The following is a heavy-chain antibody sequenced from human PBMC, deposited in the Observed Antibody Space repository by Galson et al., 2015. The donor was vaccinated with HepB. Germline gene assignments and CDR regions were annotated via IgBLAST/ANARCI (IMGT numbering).Heavy chain of an antibody. J-gene: IGHJ2*01. V-gene: IGHV3-13*04. D-gene: IGHD3-22*01. CDR3: ARGRYYDSSGYHLDWYFDL. CDR2: IGSAGDT. Sequence: SLRLSCAASGFTFSSYDMHWVRQAPGKGLEWVSAIGSAGDTYYPGSVKGRFTISRENAKNSLYLQMNSLRAGDTAVYYCARGRYYDSSGYHLDWYFDLWGRGTLVTVSS. CDR1: GFTFSSYD.